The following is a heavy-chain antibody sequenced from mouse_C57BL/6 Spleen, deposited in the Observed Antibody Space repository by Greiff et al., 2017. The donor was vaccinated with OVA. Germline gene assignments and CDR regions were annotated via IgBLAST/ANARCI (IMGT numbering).Heavy chain of an antibody. J-gene: IGHJ1*03. Sequence: QVQLQQPGAELVRPGSSVKLSCKASGYTFTSYWMDWVKQRPGQGLEWIGNIYPSDSETHYNQKFKDKATLTVDKSSSTAYMQLSSLTSEDSAVYYCARAGDCYSSYWYFDVWGTGTTVTVSS. CDR3: ARAGDCYSSYWYFDV. CDR1: GYTFTSYW. CDR2: IYPSDSET. V-gene: IGHV1-61*01. D-gene: IGHD2-3*01.